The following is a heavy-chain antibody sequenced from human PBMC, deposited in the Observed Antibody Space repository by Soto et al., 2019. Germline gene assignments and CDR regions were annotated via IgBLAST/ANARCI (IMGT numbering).Heavy chain of an antibody. CDR3: ARVGGYGDLEYYFDY. D-gene: IGHD4-17*01. V-gene: IGHV4-34*01. Sequence: QVQLQQWGAGLLKPSETLSLTCAVYGGSFSGYYWSWIRQPPGKGLEWIGEINHSGSTNYNPSLKSRVTISVDTSKNQFSLKLSSVTAADTAVYYSARVGGYGDLEYYFDYWGQGTLVTVSS. CDR1: GGSFSGYY. CDR2: INHSGST. J-gene: IGHJ4*02.